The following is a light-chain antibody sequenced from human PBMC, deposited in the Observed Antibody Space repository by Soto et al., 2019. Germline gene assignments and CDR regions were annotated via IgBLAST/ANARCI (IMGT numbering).Light chain of an antibody. Sequence: QSVLTQPASVSGSPGQSITISCTETNTDVGRYNYVSWYQQHPGKAPKLMVYDVSNRPSWVSNRFSGSKSGITASLTISGLQAEDEADYYCTSYTSDSTYVFGTGTKFTVL. CDR3: TSYTSDSTYV. V-gene: IGLV2-14*01. CDR2: DVS. J-gene: IGLJ1*01. CDR1: NTDVGRYNY.